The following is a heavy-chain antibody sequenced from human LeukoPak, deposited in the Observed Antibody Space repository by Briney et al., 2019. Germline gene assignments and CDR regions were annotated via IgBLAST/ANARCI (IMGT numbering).Heavy chain of an antibody. CDR3: ARAGAVVDNWFDP. CDR2: ISGYNGKT. V-gene: IGHV1-18*01. J-gene: IGHJ5*02. Sequence: ASVKVSCKASGYTFTTYGITWVRQAPGQGLEWMGWISGYNGKTKYAQKLQDRVTITTDTSTTTAYMELRSLTADDTAVYYCARAGAVVDNWFDPWGQGTLVTVSS. D-gene: IGHD2-15*01. CDR1: GYTFTTYG.